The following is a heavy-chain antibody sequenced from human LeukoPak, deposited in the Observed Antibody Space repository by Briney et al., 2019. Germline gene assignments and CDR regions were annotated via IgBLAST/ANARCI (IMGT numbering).Heavy chain of an antibody. CDR1: GYTFTSYG. V-gene: IGHV1-18*04. CDR2: ISAYNGNT. Sequence: ASVKVSCKASGYTFTSYGISWVRQAPGQGLEWMGWISAYNGNTNYAQKLQGRVTMTTDTSTSTAYMELRSLRSDDTAVYYCASVRGYSRGWYSGGYYYGMDVWGKGTTVTVSS. CDR3: ASVRGYSRGWYSGGYYYGMDV. J-gene: IGHJ6*04. D-gene: IGHD6-19*01.